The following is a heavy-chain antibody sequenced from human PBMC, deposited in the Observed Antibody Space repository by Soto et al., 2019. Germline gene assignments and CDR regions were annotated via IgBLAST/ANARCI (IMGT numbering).Heavy chain of an antibody. CDR3: GRGGGFGPIYGRRSSDFDY. Sequence: PSETLSLTCAVYGGSFSGYYWSWIRQPPGKGLEWIGEINHSGSTNYNPSLKSRVTISVDTSKNQFSLKLSSVPPADRAVFFFGRGGGFGPIYGRRSSDFDYWGRETLAT. D-gene: IGHD6-6*01. V-gene: IGHV4-34*01. CDR2: INHSGST. J-gene: IGHJ4*02. CDR1: GGSFSGYY.